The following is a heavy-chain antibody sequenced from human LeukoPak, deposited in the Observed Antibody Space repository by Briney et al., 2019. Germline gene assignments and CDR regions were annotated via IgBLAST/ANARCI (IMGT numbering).Heavy chain of an antibody. CDR1: GFTFSGFV. CDR2: ISGSGGST. D-gene: IGHD3-3*01. CDR3: SKDRGVFGVAYSLDY. J-gene: IGHJ4*02. Sequence: GGSLRLSCAASGFTFSGFVISWVRQAPGKGPQWVADISGSGGSTYYADSVKGRFSVSRDLSKNTLFLQMNSLRPEDTAVYYCSKDRGVFGVAYSLDYWGQGTLVTVSS. V-gene: IGHV3-23*01.